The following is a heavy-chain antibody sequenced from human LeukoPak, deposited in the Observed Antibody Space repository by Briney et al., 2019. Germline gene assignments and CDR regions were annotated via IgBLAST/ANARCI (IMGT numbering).Heavy chain of an antibody. V-gene: IGHV3-23*01. D-gene: IGHD3-22*01. CDR1: GFTFNSYS. J-gene: IGHJ4*02. CDR2: VSGSGGST. CDR3: ARDESSGYSYGY. Sequence: GGSLRLSCAASGFTFNSYSMSWVRQVPGKGLEWVSAVSGSGGSTYYADFVKGRFTISRDNAKNSLYLQMNSLRAEDTAVYYCARDESSGYSYGYWGQGTLVTVSS.